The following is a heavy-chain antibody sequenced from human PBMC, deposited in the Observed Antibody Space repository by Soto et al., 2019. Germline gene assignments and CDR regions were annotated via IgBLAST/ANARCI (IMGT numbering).Heavy chain of an antibody. V-gene: IGHV4-30-4*01. J-gene: IGHJ4*02. CDR3: ARGRLRFDY. D-gene: IGHD4-17*01. CDR2: IYYSGST. CDR1: RGTISSGDYH. Sequence: PSETLCLTCTVSRGTISSGDYHWSWIRQPPGKGLEWIGYIYYSGSTYYNPSLKSRVTISVDTSKNQFSLKLSSVTAADTAVYSCARGRLRFDYWGQGTLVTVSS.